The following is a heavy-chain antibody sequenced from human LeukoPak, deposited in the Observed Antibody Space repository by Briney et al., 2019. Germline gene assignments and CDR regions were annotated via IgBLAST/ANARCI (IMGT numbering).Heavy chain of an antibody. CDR2: INPNSGGT. CDR3: ARDQRFLEWLLLDY. Sequence: ASVKVSCKASGYTFTGYYMHWVRQAPGQGLEWMGWINPNSGGTNYAQKFQGRVTMTRDTSISTAYMELSSLRSEDTAVYYCARDQRFLEWLLLDYWGQGTLVTVSS. V-gene: IGHV1-2*02. CDR1: GYTFTGYY. J-gene: IGHJ4*02. D-gene: IGHD3-3*01.